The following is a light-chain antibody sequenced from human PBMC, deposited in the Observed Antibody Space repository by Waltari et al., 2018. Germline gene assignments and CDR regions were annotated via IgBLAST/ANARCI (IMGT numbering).Light chain of an antibody. CDR1: QSVNSN. V-gene: IGKV3-15*01. CDR3: QQYDNWPPYT. CDR2: TAS. J-gene: IGKJ2*01. Sequence: EIVMTQSPATLSVSPGDRASNSCRARQSVNSNLAWYQQKPGQAPRLLIYTASTRATGVPARFSGSGSGTHFTLTISSLQSEDFAVYYCQQYDNWPPYTFGQGTNLEIK.